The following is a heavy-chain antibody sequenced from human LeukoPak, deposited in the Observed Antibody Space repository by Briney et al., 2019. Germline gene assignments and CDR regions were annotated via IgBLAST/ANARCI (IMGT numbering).Heavy chain of an antibody. CDR3: ASGDKEYFDY. Sequence: PSETLSLTCTVSGGSISSSSYYWGWIRQHPGKGLEWIGYIYYSGSTYYNPSLKSRVTISVDTSKNQFSLKLSSVTAADTAVYYCASGDKEYFDYWGQGTLVTVSS. CDR1: GGSISSSSYY. V-gene: IGHV4-31*03. J-gene: IGHJ4*02. D-gene: IGHD7-27*01. CDR2: IYYSGST.